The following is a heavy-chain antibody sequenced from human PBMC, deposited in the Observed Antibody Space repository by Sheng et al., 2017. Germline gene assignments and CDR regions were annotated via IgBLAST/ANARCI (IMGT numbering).Heavy chain of an antibody. D-gene: IGHD3-9*01. CDR1: GFTFSSYE. CDR2: ISSSGSTI. Sequence: EVQLVESGEAWYSLEGPSRLSCAASGFTFSSYEMNWVRQAPGKGLEWVSYISSSGSTIYYADSVKGRFTISRDNAKNSLYLQMNSLRAEDTAVYYCARPNVRYFDCLSNWGQGTLVTVSS. V-gene: IGHV3-48*03. CDR3: ARPNVRYFDCLSN. J-gene: IGHJ4*02.